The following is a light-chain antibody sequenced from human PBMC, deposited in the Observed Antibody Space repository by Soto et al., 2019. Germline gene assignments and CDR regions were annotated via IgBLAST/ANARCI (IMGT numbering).Light chain of an antibody. Sequence: QMTQSPSSLSETVGDRVTITCRASQSISSYLNWYQQKPGKAPKLLIYAASSLQSGVPSRFSGSGSGTDFTLTISSLQPEDFATYYCQQSYSTPRTFGQGTKVDIK. CDR3: QQSYSTPRT. V-gene: IGKV1-39*01. CDR2: AAS. CDR1: QSISSY. J-gene: IGKJ1*01.